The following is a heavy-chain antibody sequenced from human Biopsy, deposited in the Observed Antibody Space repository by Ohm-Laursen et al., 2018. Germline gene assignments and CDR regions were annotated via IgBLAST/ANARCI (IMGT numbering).Heavy chain of an antibody. CDR2: INPNSGNA. V-gene: IGHV1-2*02. CDR3: ARVPAYPSIDGYYGLDL. J-gene: IGHJ6*02. CDR1: GYTFAGYY. D-gene: IGHD3-9*01. Sequence: VSSVKVSCKASGYTFAGYYLHWVRQAPGHGLEWMGWINPNSGNANYAQSFQGRLTVTRDTSISTAYMELTSPTFDDTAIYYCARVPAYPSIDGYYGLDLWGQGTTVIVSS.